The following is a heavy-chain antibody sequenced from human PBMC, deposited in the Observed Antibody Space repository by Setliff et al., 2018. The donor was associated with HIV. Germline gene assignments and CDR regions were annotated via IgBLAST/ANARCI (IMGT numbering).Heavy chain of an antibody. J-gene: IGHJ1*01. V-gene: IGHV3-7*03. CDR1: GFTFSDYW. CDR3: AQAQTSVSGSYYQYLQH. D-gene: IGHD3-10*01. CDR2: IKQDGSNK. Sequence: GGSLRLSCAASGFTFSDYWMSWVRQAPGKGLEWVANIKQDGSNKYYADSVKGRFTISRDNAKNSLFLQMNSLRAEDTAVYYCAQAQTSVSGSYYQYLQHWGQGTLVTAPQ.